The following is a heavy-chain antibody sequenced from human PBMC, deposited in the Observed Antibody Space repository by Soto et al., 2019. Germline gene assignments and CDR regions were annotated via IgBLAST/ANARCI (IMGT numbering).Heavy chain of an antibody. CDR2: IYPGDSDT. Sequence: PXESLKISCKGSEYRLNNYWIGWVRQMPGKGLEWIGMIYPGDSDTTYNPSFEGRVTMSVDKSISTAYLEWSSLKASDSATYYCARQGSNGAYVYFPMDVWGQGTTVTVSS. V-gene: IGHV5-51*01. J-gene: IGHJ6*02. CDR1: EYRLNNYW. D-gene: IGHD3-16*01. CDR3: ARQGSNGAYVYFPMDV.